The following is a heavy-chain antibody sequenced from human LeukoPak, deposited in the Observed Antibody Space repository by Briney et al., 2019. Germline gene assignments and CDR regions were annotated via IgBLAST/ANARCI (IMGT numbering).Heavy chain of an antibody. CDR2: ISSSSSYI. CDR3: ASGGGGRYYYMDG. V-gene: IGHV3-21*05. J-gene: IGHJ6*03. D-gene: IGHD3-16*01. Sequence: GGSLRLSCAASGFTFSSYSMNWVRQAPGKGLEWVSYISSSSSYIYYADSVKGRFTISRDNAKNSLYLQMNSLRAEDTAVYYCASGGGGRYYYMDGWGKGTTVSASS. CDR1: GFTFSSYS.